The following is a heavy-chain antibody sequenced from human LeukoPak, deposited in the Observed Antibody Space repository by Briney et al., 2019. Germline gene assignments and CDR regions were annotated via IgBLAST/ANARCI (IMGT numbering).Heavy chain of an antibody. V-gene: IGHV3-48*03. J-gene: IGHJ4*02. Sequence: GGSLRLSCATSGFTFSAYEMNWVRQAPGKGLEWISYISDSSVSIHYADSVRGRFSISRDNAKDALLLQMNTLRAEDTAVYYCVRGRHSANNYGGDYRGQGTLVTVSS. CDR1: GFTFSAYE. CDR2: ISDSSVSI. D-gene: IGHD5-12*01. CDR3: VRGRHSANNYGGDY.